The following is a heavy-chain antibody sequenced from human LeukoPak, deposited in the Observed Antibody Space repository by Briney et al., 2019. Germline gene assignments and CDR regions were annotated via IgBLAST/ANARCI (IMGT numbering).Heavy chain of an antibody. Sequence: GGSLRLSCAASGFTFSSYWIHWVRQVPGEGLVWVSRINSDGGSTDYADSVKGRFTISRDNAKNTLYLQMNSLRAEDTAVYYCARRYSYGGYFDYWGQGTLVTVSS. CDR3: ARRYSYGGYFDY. D-gene: IGHD5-18*01. CDR1: GFTFSSYW. CDR2: INSDGGST. V-gene: IGHV3-74*01. J-gene: IGHJ4*02.